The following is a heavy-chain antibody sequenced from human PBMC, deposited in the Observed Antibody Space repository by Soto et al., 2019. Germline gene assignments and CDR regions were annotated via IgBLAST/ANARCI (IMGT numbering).Heavy chain of an antibody. CDR2: ISAYNGNT. J-gene: IGHJ5*02. V-gene: IGHV1-18*01. Sequence: QVQLVQSGAEVKKPGASVKVSCKASGYTVTSYGISWVRQAPGQGLEWMGWISAYNGNTNYAQKLQGRVTMTTDTSTRTAYMELRSLRSDDTAVYYCARAEVYYGSAGWFDPWGQGTLVTVSS. CDR3: ARAEVYYGSAGWFDP. CDR1: GYTVTSYG. D-gene: IGHD3-10*01.